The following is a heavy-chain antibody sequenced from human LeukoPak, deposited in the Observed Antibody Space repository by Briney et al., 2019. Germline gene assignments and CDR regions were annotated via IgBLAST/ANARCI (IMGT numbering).Heavy chain of an antibody. Sequence: SETLSLTCSVSGGTITSGRYYWTWIRQYPEKGLEWIGYSYYSGSTHFKPSLECRATISLDKSKNQFSLNLTSATAADTAVYYCARATYDLLTGFYLDSWGQGTLVTVSS. J-gene: IGHJ4*02. CDR2: SYYSGST. V-gene: IGHV4-31*03. CDR1: GGTITSGRYY. D-gene: IGHD3-9*01. CDR3: ARATYDLLTGFYLDS.